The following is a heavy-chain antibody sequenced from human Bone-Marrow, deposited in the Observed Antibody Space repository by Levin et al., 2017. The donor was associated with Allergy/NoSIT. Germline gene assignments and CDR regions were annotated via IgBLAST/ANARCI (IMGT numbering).Heavy chain of an antibody. CDR3: AGATVPYCRGGTCYSATYWFDP. CDR1: GYNLTNNA. V-gene: IGHV7-4-1*02. J-gene: IGHJ5*02. CDR2: INTNTGNP. Sequence: ASVKVSCKASGYNLTNNAINWVRQAPGQGLEWMGWINTNTGNPTYAQGFTGRFVFSSDTSVSTAYLQISSLKAEDTAVYYCAGATVPYCRGGTCYSATYWFDPWGQGTLVTVSS. D-gene: IGHD2-15*01.